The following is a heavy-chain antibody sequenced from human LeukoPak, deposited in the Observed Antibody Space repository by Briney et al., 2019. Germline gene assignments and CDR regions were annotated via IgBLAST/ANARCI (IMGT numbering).Heavy chain of an antibody. Sequence: PSETLSLTCTVSGGSISSYYWSWIRQPPGKGLEWIGYIYYSGSTNYNPSLKSRVTISVDTSKYQFSLKLSPVTAADTAVYYCAGGGVSGYYYYMDVWGKGTTVTVSS. CDR2: IYYSGST. CDR3: AGGGVSGYYYYMDV. CDR1: GGSISSYY. D-gene: IGHD1-26*01. V-gene: IGHV4-59*01. J-gene: IGHJ6*03.